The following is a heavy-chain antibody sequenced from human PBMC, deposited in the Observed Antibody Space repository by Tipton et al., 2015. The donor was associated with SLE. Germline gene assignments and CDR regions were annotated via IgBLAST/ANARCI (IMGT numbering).Heavy chain of an antibody. CDR1: GFTFSSYE. J-gene: IGHJ4*02. D-gene: IGHD3-22*01. CDR2: ISSSGSTI. V-gene: IGHV3-48*03. CDR3: APSGLDGSSGYSSGYFDY. Sequence: SLRLSCAASGFTFSSYEMNWVRQAPGKGLEWVSYISSSGSTIYYAYSVKGRFTISRDNAKNSLYLQMNSLRAEDTAVYYCAPSGLDGSSGYSSGYFDYWGQGTLVTVSS.